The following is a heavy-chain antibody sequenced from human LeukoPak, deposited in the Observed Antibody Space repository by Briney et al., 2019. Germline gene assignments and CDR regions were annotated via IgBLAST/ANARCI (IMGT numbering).Heavy chain of an antibody. Sequence: GGSLRLSCAASGFTFSGNYMNWVRQAPGKGLEWVSSISSSSSYIYYADSVKGRFTISRDNAKNSLYLQMNSLRAEDTAVYYCARDTPFGYWGQGTLVTVSS. CDR1: GFTFSGNY. CDR2: ISSSSSYI. CDR3: ARDTPFGY. V-gene: IGHV3-21*01. D-gene: IGHD2-15*01. J-gene: IGHJ4*02.